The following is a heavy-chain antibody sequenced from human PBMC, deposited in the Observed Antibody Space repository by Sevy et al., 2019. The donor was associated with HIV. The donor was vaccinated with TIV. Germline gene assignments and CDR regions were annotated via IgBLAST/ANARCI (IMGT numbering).Heavy chain of an antibody. D-gene: IGHD3-10*01. CDR3: ATTRTECNWYGESSYYYYAMDV. V-gene: IGHV1-24*01. CDR1: GDSLTELS. Sequence: ASVKVSCKVSGDSLTELSMFWVRQAPGKGLEWMGGFDPQHGRTIYAQKFEARVTMTEDKSAETAYMELTSLKFEDTAVYFCATTRTECNWYGESSYYYYAMDVWGQGTSVTVSS. CDR2: FDPQHGRT. J-gene: IGHJ6*02.